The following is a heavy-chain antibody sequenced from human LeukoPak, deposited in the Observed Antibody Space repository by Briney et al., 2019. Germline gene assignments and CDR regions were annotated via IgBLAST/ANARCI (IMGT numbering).Heavy chain of an antibody. Sequence: GGSLRLSCAASGFTSSDYWMHWVRQVPGKGLVWVSRIKTDGSSTSYADSVKGRFTISRDNAKNTLYLQMNSLRVEDTAVYYCGWGSGSRKDYWGQGTLVTVSS. D-gene: IGHD3-10*01. CDR3: GWGSGSRKDY. J-gene: IGHJ4*02. CDR1: GFTSSDYW. CDR2: IKTDGSST. V-gene: IGHV3-74*01.